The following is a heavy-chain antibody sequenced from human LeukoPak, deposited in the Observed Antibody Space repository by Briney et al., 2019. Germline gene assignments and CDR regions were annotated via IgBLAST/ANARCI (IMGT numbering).Heavy chain of an antibody. CDR2: ITSTSNHI. CDR3: ARGTKGSYHLNWFDS. J-gene: IGHJ5*01. CDR1: GFSFSTYD. D-gene: IGHD3-10*01. Sequence: GGSLRLSCVASGFSFSTYDMNWVRQAPGKGLEWVSAITSTSNHINYADSVKGRFTISRDSANNSLYLQMNSLRAEDTAVYYCARGTKGSYHLNWFDSWGQGTLVTVSS. V-gene: IGHV3-21*01.